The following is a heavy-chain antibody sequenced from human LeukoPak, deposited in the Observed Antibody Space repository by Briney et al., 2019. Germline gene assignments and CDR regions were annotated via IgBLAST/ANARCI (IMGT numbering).Heavy chain of an antibody. CDR1: GYTFTSYG. CDR2: ISAYNGNT. Sequence: ASVTVSFKASGYTFTSYGISWVRQAPGQGLEWMGWISAYNGNTNYAQELQGRVTMTTDTSTSTAYMELRSLRSDDTAVYYCARAEVDITMIVVVIPTHDYWGQGTLVTVSS. D-gene: IGHD3-22*01. V-gene: IGHV1-18*01. J-gene: IGHJ4*02. CDR3: ARAEVDITMIVVVIPTHDY.